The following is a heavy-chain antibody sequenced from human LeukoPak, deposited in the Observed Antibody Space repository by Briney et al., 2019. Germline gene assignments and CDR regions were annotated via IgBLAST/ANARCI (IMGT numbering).Heavy chain of an antibody. CDR1: GYSISSGYY. Sequence: SETLFLTCAVSGYSISSGYYWGWIRQPPGKGLEWIGSIYHSGSTYYNPSLKSRVTISVDTSKNQFSLKLSSVTAADTAVYYCARQESGFDFDYWGQGTLVTVSS. CDR3: ARQESGFDFDY. D-gene: IGHD2/OR15-2a*01. CDR2: IYHSGST. J-gene: IGHJ4*02. V-gene: IGHV4-38-2*01.